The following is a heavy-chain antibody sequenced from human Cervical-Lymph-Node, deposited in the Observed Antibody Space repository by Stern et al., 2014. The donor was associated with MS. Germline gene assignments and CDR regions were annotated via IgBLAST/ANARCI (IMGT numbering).Heavy chain of an antibody. J-gene: IGHJ4*02. CDR3: ARGGRGVGLEY. V-gene: IGHV3-30-3*01. CDR1: GFTFSTYA. Sequence: VQLLESGGGVVQPGRSLRLSCVASGFTFSTYAMHWVRQAPGKGLEWVAFVSYDGTQRNATDSVKARFTISRDNSKNTLYLHMNSLRDEDTAVYFCARGGRGVGLEYWGQGALVTVSS. CDR2: VSYDGTQR. D-gene: IGHD3-10*01.